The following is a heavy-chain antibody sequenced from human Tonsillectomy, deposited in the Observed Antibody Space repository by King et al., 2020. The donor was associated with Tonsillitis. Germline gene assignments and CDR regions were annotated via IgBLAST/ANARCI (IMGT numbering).Heavy chain of an antibody. CDR2: IYSDGST. D-gene: IGHD3-3*01. V-gene: IGHV3-53*01. Sequence: VQLVESGGGLIQPGGSLRLSCAASGFTVSSNYMSWVRQAPGKGLEWVSVIYSDGSTYYADSVKGRFTISRDNSKNTLYLQMNSLRAEDTAVYYCARVLASDVWGGCPFDYWGQGTLVTVSS. CDR1: GFTVSSNY. J-gene: IGHJ4*02. CDR3: ARVLASDVWGGCPFDY.